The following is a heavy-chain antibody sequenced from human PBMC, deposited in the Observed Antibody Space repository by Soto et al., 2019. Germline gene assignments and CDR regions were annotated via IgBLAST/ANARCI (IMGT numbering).Heavy chain of an antibody. V-gene: IGHV2-5*02. Sequence: QITLKESGPTLVKPTETLTLTCTFSGFSLNTRDLGVGWIRQPPGKALEWLAIIYWDDSKNYSPSLKSRLPITKDTSKNQLVLTVTDMDPVDTATYYCAQKGRGYFDYWGQRTLVTVSS. D-gene: IGHD3-10*01. CDR2: IYWDDSK. CDR1: GFSLNTRDLG. CDR3: AQKGRGYFDY. J-gene: IGHJ4*02.